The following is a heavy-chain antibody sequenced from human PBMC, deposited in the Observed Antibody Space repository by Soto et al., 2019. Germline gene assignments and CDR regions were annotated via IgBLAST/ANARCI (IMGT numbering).Heavy chain of an antibody. CDR1: GGSISSGGYS. D-gene: IGHD2-15*01. Sequence: SETLALTCAVSGGSISSGGYSWSWIRQPPGKGLEWIGYIYHSGSTYYNPSLKSRVTISVDRSKNQFSLKLSSVTAADTAVYYCARGQVVATKHWGQGTLVTVSS. J-gene: IGHJ4*02. V-gene: IGHV4-30-2*01. CDR3: ARGQVVATKH. CDR2: IYHSGST.